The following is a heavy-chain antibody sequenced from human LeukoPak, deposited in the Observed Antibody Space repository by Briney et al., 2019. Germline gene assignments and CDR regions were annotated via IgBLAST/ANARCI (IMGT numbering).Heavy chain of an antibody. CDR1: GDSISDYY. Sequence: SETLSLTCTVSGDSISDYYWTWIRQPPGKGLEWIGYVFYNGGTNYNPSLKGRVTISLEASKNQFSLKLSSVTAADTAVYFCARGVDYYDASGYYSLFHHWGQGTLVTVPS. CDR2: VFYNGGT. J-gene: IGHJ4*02. V-gene: IGHV4-59*01. D-gene: IGHD3-22*01. CDR3: ARGVDYYDASGYYSLFHH.